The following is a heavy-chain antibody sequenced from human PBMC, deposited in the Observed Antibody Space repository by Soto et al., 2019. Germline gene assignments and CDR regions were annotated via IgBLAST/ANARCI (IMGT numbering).Heavy chain of an antibody. Sequence: EVQLVDSGGGLVQPGGSLKLSCAASGFTFNIAAIHWVRQASGKGLEWVGLIRNKANGYATAYAASVRGRITVSRDDSKNMAFLEINSLKSEDTAVYHCARQVVALELDLWGPGTLVTGSS. CDR1: GFTFNIAA. CDR2: IRNKANGYAT. V-gene: IGHV3-73*01. D-gene: IGHD1-7*01. J-gene: IGHJ5*02. CDR3: ARQVVALELDL.